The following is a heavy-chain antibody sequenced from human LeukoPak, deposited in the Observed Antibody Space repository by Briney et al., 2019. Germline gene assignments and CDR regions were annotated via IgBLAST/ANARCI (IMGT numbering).Heavy chain of an antibody. V-gene: IGHV4-30-2*01. CDR1: GGSISSGGYS. Sequence: SQTLSLTCAVSGGSISSGGYSWSWLRQPPGKGLGGVVKIYQSGSPYYNPSLKSRVTISVDRSKNQFSLKLSSVTAADTAVYYCARGLVVPAAMGDYYYYGMDVWGQGTTVTVSS. D-gene: IGHD2-2*01. CDR2: IYQSGSP. J-gene: IGHJ6*02. CDR3: ARGLVVPAAMGDYYYYGMDV.